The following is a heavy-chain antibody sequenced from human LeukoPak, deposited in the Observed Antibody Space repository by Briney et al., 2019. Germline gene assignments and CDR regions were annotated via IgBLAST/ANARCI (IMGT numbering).Heavy chain of an antibody. CDR2: IYPGDSDT. Sequence: GESLQISCQGSGYSFTSYWIGWVRQMPGKGLEWMGLIYPGDSDTRYSPSFQGQVTISADKSISTAYLQWGSLKASDTAMYYCARPSSGWYGGYFDYWGQGALVTVSS. J-gene: IGHJ4*02. D-gene: IGHD6-19*01. CDR1: GYSFTSYW. V-gene: IGHV5-51*01. CDR3: ARPSSGWYGGYFDY.